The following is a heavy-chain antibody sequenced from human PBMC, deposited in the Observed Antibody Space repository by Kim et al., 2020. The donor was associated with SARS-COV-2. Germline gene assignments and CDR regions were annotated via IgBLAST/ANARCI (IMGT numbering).Heavy chain of an antibody. V-gene: IGHV1-2*02. CDR1: GYTFTGYY. CDR3: ARDPSGSYYLFDY. D-gene: IGHD1-26*01. Sequence: ASVKVSCKASGYTFTGYYMHWVRQAPGQGLEWMGWINPNSGGTNYAQKFQGRVTMTRDTSISTAYMELSRLRSDDTAVYYCARDPSGSYYLFDYWGQGTLVTVSS. J-gene: IGHJ4*02. CDR2: INPNSGGT.